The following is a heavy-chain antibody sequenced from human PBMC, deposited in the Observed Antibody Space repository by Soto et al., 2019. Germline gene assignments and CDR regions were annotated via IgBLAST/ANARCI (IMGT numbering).Heavy chain of an antibody. Sequence: TFSLYGMHWVRPAPGKGLEWVAFISYEGRNKYYADSVKGRFTISRDNSKNTLSLQLDSLRPEDTAVYYCAKGRDSTLLRWQYFDNWGQGTQVTVSS. CDR1: TFSLYG. V-gene: IGHV3-30*18. CDR2: ISYEGRNK. D-gene: IGHD2-15*01. CDR3: AKGRDSTLLRWQYFDN. J-gene: IGHJ4*02.